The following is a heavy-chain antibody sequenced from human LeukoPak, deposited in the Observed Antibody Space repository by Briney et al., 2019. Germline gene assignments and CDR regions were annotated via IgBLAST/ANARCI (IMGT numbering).Heavy chain of an antibody. CDR2: IYYSGST. J-gene: IGHJ4*02. CDR1: GGSISSYY. Sequence: SETLSLTCTVSGGSISSYYWSWIRQPPGKGLEWIGYIYYSGSTNYNPSLKSRVTISVDTSKNQFSLKLSSVTAADTAVYYCARHSHGAGGQFPYWGQGTLVTVSS. CDR3: ARHSHGAGGQFPY. D-gene: IGHD3-16*01. V-gene: IGHV4-59*08.